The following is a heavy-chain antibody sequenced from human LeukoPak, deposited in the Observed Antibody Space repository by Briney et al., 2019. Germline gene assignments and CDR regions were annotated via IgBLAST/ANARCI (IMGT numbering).Heavy chain of an antibody. CDR2: IWYDGSNK. V-gene: IGHV3-33*01. D-gene: IGHD3-3*01. Sequence: GSLRLSCAASGFTFSSYGMHWVRQAPGKGLEWVAVIWYDGSNKYYADSVKGRFTISRDNSKNTLYLQMNSLRAEDTAVYYCARGVVIPYYNGMDVWGQGTTVTVSS. CDR1: GFTFSSYG. CDR3: ARGVVIPYYNGMDV. J-gene: IGHJ6*02.